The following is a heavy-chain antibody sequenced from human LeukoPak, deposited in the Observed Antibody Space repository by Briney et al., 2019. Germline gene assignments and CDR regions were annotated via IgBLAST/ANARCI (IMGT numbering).Heavy chain of an antibody. CDR1: GLTFSNYW. CDR2: ISSSSSYI. V-gene: IGHV3-21*01. D-gene: IGHD2-2*01. J-gene: IGHJ4*02. CDR3: ASDCSSTSCPNG. Sequence: GGSLRLSCAASGLTFSNYWMTWVRQAPGKGLEWVSSISSSSSYIYYADSVKGRFTISRNNAKNSLYLQMNSLRAEDTAVYYCASDCSSTSCPNGGGQGTLVTVSS.